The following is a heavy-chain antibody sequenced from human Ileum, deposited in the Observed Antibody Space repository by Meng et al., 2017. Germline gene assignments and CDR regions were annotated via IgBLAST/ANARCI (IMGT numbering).Heavy chain of an antibody. CDR2: IYHSGSP. CDR1: GGSISSMNW. J-gene: IGHJ5*01. Sequence: LGQSVAGGVQPAGTLSVHGPGSGGSISSMNWWTWVRQAPGKVLEWIGEIYHSGSPNYNPSLKSRVTISVDKSQNQFSLKLNSVTAADTAVYYCARVVGGPASMSGWFDPWGQGTLVTVSS. CDR3: ARVVGGPASMSGWFDP. V-gene: IGHV4-4*02. D-gene: IGHD2-2*01.